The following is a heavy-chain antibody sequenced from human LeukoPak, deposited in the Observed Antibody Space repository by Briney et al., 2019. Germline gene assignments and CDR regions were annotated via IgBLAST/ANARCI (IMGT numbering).Heavy chain of an antibody. CDR2: ISSSSSYI. V-gene: IGHV3-21*01. D-gene: IGHD6-13*01. Sequence: GGSLRLSCAASGFTFSSYSMNWVRQAPGKGLEWVSSISSSSSYIYYADSVKGRFTISRDNAKNSLYLQMNSLRAEDTAVYYCARESSSWYYYYGMDVWGQGTTVTVSS. J-gene: IGHJ6*02. CDR1: GFTFSSYS. CDR3: ARESSSWYYYYGMDV.